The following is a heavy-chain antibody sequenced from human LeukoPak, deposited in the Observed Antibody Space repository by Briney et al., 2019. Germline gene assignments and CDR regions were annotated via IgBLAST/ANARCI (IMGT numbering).Heavy chain of an antibody. D-gene: IGHD1-26*01. CDR1: GFTFDDYA. J-gene: IGHJ6*03. Sequence: PGGSLRLSCAASGFTFDDYAMHWVRQAPGKGLEWVSGISWNSGSIGYADSVKGRCTISRDNAKNSLYLQMSSLRAEDMALYYCAKGVGATFRYYYMDVWGKGTTVTVSS. V-gene: IGHV3-9*03. CDR2: ISWNSGSI. CDR3: AKGVGATFRYYYMDV.